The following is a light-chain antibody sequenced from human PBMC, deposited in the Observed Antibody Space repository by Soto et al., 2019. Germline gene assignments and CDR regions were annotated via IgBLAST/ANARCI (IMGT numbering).Light chain of an antibody. CDR2: GAS. J-gene: IGKJ1*01. V-gene: IGKV3-20*01. CDR3: HQYGSSPSWT. Sequence: EIVLTQSPGTLSLSPGERATLSFRASQRGCSSYLAWYQQKPGQASRLLISGASSKATGLPDRFSGSGSGTDFTLTISRLEPEDFAVYYCHQYGSSPSWTFGQGTKVEIK. CDR1: QRGCSSY.